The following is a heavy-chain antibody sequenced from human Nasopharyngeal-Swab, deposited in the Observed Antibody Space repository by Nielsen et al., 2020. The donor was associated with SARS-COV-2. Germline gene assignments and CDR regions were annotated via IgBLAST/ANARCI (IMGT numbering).Heavy chain of an antibody. V-gene: IGHV3-13*01. D-gene: IGHD4-17*01. J-gene: IGHJ4*02. CDR1: GFTFSSYD. CDR3: ARGYGDYEYYFDY. Sequence: GESLKISCAASGFTFSSYDMHWVRQATGKGLEWVSAIGTAGDTYYPGSVKGRFTISRENAENSLYLQMNSLRAGDTAVYYCARGYGDYEYYFDYWGQGTLVTVSS. CDR2: IGTAGDT.